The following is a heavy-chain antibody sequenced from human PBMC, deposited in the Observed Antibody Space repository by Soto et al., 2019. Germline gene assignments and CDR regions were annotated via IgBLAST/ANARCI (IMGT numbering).Heavy chain of an antibody. J-gene: IGHJ4*02. CDR1: GFTFSSYG. Sequence: GGSLRLSCAASGFTFSSYGMHWVRQAPGKGLEWVAVISYDGSNKYYADSVKGRFTISRDNSKNTLYLQMNSLRAEDTAVYYCAKDLRDGYKSRYFDYWGQGTLVTVSS. V-gene: IGHV3-30*18. CDR2: ISYDGSNK. D-gene: IGHD5-12*01. CDR3: AKDLRDGYKSRYFDY.